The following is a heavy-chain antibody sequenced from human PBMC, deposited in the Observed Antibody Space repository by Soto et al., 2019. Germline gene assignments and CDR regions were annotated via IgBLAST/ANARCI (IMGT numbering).Heavy chain of an antibody. CDR2: ISAYNDNT. Sequence: ASVKVSCKASGYTFTSYGISWVRQAPGQGLEWMGWISAYNDNTNYAQKLQGRVTMTTDTSTSTAYMELRSLRSDDTAVYFCARDGNGRKLAPFIDYWGQGTLVTVSS. CDR3: ARDGNGRKLAPFIDY. CDR1: GYTFTSYG. D-gene: IGHD2-8*01. V-gene: IGHV1-18*01. J-gene: IGHJ4*02.